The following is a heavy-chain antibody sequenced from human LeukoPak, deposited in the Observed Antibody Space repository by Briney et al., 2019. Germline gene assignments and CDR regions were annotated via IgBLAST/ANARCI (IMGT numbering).Heavy chain of an antibody. Sequence: SETLSLTCTVSGGSISSSSYYWGRIRQPPGKGLEWIGSIYYSGSTYYNPSLKSRVTISVDTSKNQFSLKLSSVTAADTAVYYCARGPVYDSSGCYHWYFDLWGRGTLVTVSS. D-gene: IGHD3-22*01. CDR2: IYYSGST. CDR1: GGSISSSSYY. J-gene: IGHJ2*01. V-gene: IGHV4-39*07. CDR3: ARGPVYDSSGCYHWYFDL.